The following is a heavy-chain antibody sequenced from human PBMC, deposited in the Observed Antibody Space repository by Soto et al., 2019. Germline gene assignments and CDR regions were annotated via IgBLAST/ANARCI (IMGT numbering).Heavy chain of an antibody. Sequence: AAVKVSCKASGYTFTSYYMHWVRQAPGQGLEWMGIINPSGGSTSYAQKFQGRVTMTRDTSTSTVYMELSSLRSEDTAVYYCARDRRPHSSGWYNAFDIWGPGTMVTVS. CDR1: GYTFTSYY. V-gene: IGHV1-46*01. CDR3: ARDRRPHSSGWYNAFDI. J-gene: IGHJ3*02. CDR2: INPSGGST. D-gene: IGHD6-19*01.